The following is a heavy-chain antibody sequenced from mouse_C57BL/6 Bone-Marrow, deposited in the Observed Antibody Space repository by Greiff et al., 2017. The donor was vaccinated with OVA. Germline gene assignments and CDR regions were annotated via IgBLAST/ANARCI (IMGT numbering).Heavy chain of an antibody. D-gene: IGHD2-5*01. CDR2: IHPNSGST. CDR3: ARDYYSNYVFAY. V-gene: IGHV1-64*01. CDR1: GYTFTGYW. Sequence: QVQLQQPGAELVKPGASVKLSCKASGYTFTGYWMHWVKQRPGQGLEWIGMIHPNSGSTNYNEKFKSKATLTVDKSSSTAYMQLSSLTSEDSAVYYCARDYYSNYVFAYWGQGTLVTVSA. J-gene: IGHJ3*01.